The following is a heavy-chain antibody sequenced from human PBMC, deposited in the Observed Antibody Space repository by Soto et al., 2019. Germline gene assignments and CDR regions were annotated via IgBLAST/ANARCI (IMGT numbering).Heavy chain of an antibody. J-gene: IGHJ3*02. Sequence: GGSLRLSCAASGFTFSSYAMHWVRQAPGKGLEYVSAISSNGGSTYYADSVKGRFTISRDNSNNTLYLQMDSLRAEDMAVYYCSRGEVELGEVERKDFDIWGQGTMVTVSS. CDR1: GFTFSSYA. V-gene: IGHV3-64*02. CDR3: SRGEVELGEVERKDFDI. D-gene: IGHD3-16*01. CDR2: ISSNGGST.